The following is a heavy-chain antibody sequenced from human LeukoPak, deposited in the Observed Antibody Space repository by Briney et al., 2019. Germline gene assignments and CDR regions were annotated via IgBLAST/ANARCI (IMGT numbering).Heavy chain of an antibody. J-gene: IGHJ5*02. CDR1: GGSFSAYS. Sequence: SETLSLTCAVSGGSFSAYSWNWIRQPPGKGLEWIGEINHSGSTNYNPSLKSRVTISVDTSKNQFSLKLSSVTAADTAVYYCARGTGSSGYWFDPWGQGTLVTVSS. CDR3: ARGTGSSGYWFDP. V-gene: IGHV4-34*01. CDR2: INHSGST. D-gene: IGHD3-22*01.